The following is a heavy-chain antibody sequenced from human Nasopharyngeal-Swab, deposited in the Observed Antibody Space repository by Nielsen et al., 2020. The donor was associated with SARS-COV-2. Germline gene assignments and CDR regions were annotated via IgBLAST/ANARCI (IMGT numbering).Heavy chain of an antibody. CDR1: GFTFSSYW. CDR2: IKQDGSEK. V-gene: IGHV3-7*01. CDR3: AARYSSSWWDAFDI. J-gene: IGHJ3*02. D-gene: IGHD6-13*01. Sequence: GESLKISCAASGFTFSSYWMSWVRQAPGKRLEWVANIKQDGSEKYYVDSVKGRFTISRDNAKNSLYLQMNSLRAEDTAVYYCAARYSSSWWDAFDIWGQGTMVTVSS.